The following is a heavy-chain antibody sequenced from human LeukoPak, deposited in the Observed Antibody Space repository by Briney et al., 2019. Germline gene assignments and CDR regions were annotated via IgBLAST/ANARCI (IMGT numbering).Heavy chain of an antibody. CDR2: INHSGST. D-gene: IGHD3-3*01. J-gene: IGHJ3*02. CDR3: ARNAWRNAFDI. CDR1: GGSFSGYY. V-gene: IGHV4-34*01. Sequence: SETLSLTCAVYGGSFSGYYWSWIRQPPGKGLEWIGEINHSGSTNYNPSLKSRVTISVDTSKNQFSLKLSSVTAADTVVYYCARNAWRNAFDIWGQGTMVTVSS.